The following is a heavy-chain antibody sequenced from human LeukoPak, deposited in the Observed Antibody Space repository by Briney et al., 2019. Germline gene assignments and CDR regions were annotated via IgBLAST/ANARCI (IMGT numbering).Heavy chain of an antibody. Sequence: SVKVSCKASGGTFSSYAISWVRQAPGQGLEWMGGIIPIFGTANYAQKFQGRVTITTDESTSTAYMELSSLRSEDTAVYYCARADRGIAAAGTGTFDIWGQGTMVTVSS. CDR3: ARADRGIAAAGTGTFDI. J-gene: IGHJ3*02. V-gene: IGHV1-69*05. D-gene: IGHD6-13*01. CDR2: IIPIFGTA. CDR1: GGTFSSYA.